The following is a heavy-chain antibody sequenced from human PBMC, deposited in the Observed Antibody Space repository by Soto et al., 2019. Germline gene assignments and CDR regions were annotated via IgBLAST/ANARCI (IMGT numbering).Heavy chain of an antibody. CDR1: GFTFSDYY. Sequence: PGGSLRLSCAASGFTFSDYYMSWIRQAPGKGLEWVSYISSSSSYTNYADSVKGRFTISRDNAKNSLYLQMNSLRAGDTAVYYCAREGQLVRRYFDYWGQGPLFTVPS. V-gene: IGHV3-11*06. J-gene: IGHJ4*02. D-gene: IGHD6-13*01. CDR2: ISSSSSYT. CDR3: AREGQLVRRYFDY.